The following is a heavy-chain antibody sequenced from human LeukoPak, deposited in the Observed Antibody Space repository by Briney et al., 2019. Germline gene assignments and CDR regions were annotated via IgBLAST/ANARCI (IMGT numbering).Heavy chain of an antibody. Sequence: ASETLSLTCTVSGGSISSYYWSWIRQPPGKGLEWIGYIYYSGSTNYNPSLKGRVTISVDTSKNQFSLKLSSVTAADTAVYYCARAAPTVTTPFDYWGQGTLVTVSS. CDR2: IYYSGST. V-gene: IGHV4-59*01. CDR3: ARAAPTVTTPFDY. CDR1: GGSISSYY. J-gene: IGHJ4*02. D-gene: IGHD4-17*01.